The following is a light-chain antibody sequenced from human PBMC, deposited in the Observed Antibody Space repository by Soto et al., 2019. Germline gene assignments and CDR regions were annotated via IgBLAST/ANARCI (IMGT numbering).Light chain of an antibody. V-gene: IGKV3-20*01. Sequence: DIVLTQSPGTLSLSPGERATLSCRASQSVSSTYLAWYQQKPGQAPRLLIYGTSSRATDIPDRFSGTGSGTDFTLTISRLEPEDFAVYYCQQYGGSPWTFGQGTKVDIK. J-gene: IGKJ1*01. CDR1: QSVSSTY. CDR3: QQYGGSPWT. CDR2: GTS.